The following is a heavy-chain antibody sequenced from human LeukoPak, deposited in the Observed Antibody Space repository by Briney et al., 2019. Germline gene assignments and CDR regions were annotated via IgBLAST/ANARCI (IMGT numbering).Heavy chain of an antibody. V-gene: IGHV1-46*01. J-gene: IGHJ6*02. CDR2: INPSGGST. CDR3: ASQEWGITMVRGRPYGMDV. CDR1: RYTFTSYY. D-gene: IGHD3-10*01. Sequence: ASVKVSCKASRYTFTSYYMHWVRQAPGQGLEWMGIINPSGGSTSYAQKFQGRVTMTRDTSTSTVYMELSSLRSEDTAVYYCASQEWGITMVRGRPYGMDVWGQGTTVTVSS.